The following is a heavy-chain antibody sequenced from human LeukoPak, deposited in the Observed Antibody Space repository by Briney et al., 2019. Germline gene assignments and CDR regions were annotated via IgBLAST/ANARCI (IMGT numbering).Heavy chain of an antibody. CDR1: GGSFSGYY. CDR3: ARGQAGAMDV. V-gene: IGHV4-34*01. CDR2: INHSGST. J-gene: IGHJ6*03. Sequence: SETLSLTCAVYGGSFSGYYWSWIRQPPGKGLEWIGEINHSGSTNYNPSLKSRVTISVDTSKNQFSLQLNSVTPEDTAVYYCARGQAGAMDVWGKGTTVTISS.